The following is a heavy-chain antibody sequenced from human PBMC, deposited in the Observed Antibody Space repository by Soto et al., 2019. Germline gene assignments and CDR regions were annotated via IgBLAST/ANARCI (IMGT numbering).Heavy chain of an antibody. CDR2: IYPSGST. D-gene: IGHD2-21*01. CDR3: ARGGDYYFDS. CDR1: GGSVSSCGFS. Sequence: QLQLQESGSGLVKPSQTLSLTCTVSGGSVSSCGFSWSWIRQPPGKGLEWIGYIYPSGSTYYNPSLKSRVTISLDRSKNQFSLKLTSVTAADSAVYYCARGGDYYFDSWGQGTLVTVSS. J-gene: IGHJ4*02. V-gene: IGHV4-30-2*01.